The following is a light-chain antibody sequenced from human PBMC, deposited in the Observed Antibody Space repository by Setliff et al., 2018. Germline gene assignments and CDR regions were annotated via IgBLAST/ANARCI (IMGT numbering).Light chain of an antibody. CDR2: DVS. Sequence: QSALTQPASVSGSPGQSITISCTGTSSDVGGYNYVSWYQQHPGKAPKLMIYDVSKRPSGVSNRLSASKSGNTASLTISGLQAEDEADYYCSSYTSSSPDVFGTGTKVTVL. CDR1: SSDVGGYNY. V-gene: IGLV2-14*01. CDR3: SSYTSSSPDV. J-gene: IGLJ1*01.